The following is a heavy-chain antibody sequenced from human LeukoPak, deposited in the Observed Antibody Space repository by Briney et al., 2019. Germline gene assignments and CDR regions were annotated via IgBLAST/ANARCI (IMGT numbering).Heavy chain of an antibody. D-gene: IGHD3-22*01. CDR1: GFTFSNAW. CDR2: IKSKTEGRPT. V-gene: IGHV3-15*01. Sequence: GGTLRLSCAASGFTFSNAWMSWVRQAPGTGLEWVGRIKSKTEGRPTDDAAPVKGRCTISRDDSKNTLYRQMNSLKTEDTAVYYCTTDSYYYDSSGYYYWYFDRGGRGTLVSV. J-gene: IGHJ2*01. CDR3: TTDSYYYDSSGYYYWYFDR.